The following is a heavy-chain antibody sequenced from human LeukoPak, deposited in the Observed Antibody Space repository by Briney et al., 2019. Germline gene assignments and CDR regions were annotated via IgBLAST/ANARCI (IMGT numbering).Heavy chain of an antibody. V-gene: IGHV3-7*01. Sequence: GGSLRLSCAASGIIFSDYAMSWVRQAPGKGLEWVANIRNDGLTQYYLDSVKGRFTISRDNAKDSLSLQMNSLRAEDTAVYFCARHGDYCFDLWGQGTLVTVSS. D-gene: IGHD4-17*01. CDR3: ARHGDYCFDL. J-gene: IGHJ4*02. CDR2: IRNDGLTQ. CDR1: GIIFSDYA.